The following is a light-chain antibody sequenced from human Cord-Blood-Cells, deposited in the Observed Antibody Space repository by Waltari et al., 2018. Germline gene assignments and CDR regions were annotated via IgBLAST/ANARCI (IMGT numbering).Light chain of an antibody. Sequence: EIVLTQSPDTLSLSQGERATISCRASQSVSSYLAWYQQKPGQAPRLLIYDASNRATGIPARFSGSGSGTDFTLTISSLEPEDFAVYYCQQRSNWYSFGQGTKLEIK. CDR1: QSVSSY. CDR3: QQRSNWYS. V-gene: IGKV3-11*01. J-gene: IGKJ2*03. CDR2: DAS.